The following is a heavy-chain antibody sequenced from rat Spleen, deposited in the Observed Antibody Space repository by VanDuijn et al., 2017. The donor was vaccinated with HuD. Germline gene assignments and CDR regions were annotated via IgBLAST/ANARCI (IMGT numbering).Heavy chain of an antibody. Sequence: EVQLVESGGGLVQPGRSLKLSCAASGFIFSNYYMAWVRQAPTKGLEWVATVSISGSRTYYADSVKGRFTISRDNAKSTLYRQMDSLRSEDTATYYCARHNSGYGYFDFWGPGTMVTVSS. V-gene: IGHV5-25*01. CDR3: ARHNSGYGYFDF. J-gene: IGHJ1*01. CDR1: GFIFSNYY. CDR2: VSISGSRT. D-gene: IGHD4-3*01.